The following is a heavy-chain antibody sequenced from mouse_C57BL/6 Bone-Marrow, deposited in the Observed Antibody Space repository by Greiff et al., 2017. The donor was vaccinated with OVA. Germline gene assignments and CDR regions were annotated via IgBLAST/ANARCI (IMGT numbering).Heavy chain of an antibody. D-gene: IGHD4-1*01. V-gene: IGHV1-4*01. CDR2: INPSSGYT. Sequence: QVHVKQSGAELARPGASVKMSCKASGYTFTNYTMHWVKQRPGQGLEWIGYINPSSGYTKYNQKFKDKATLTADKSSSTAYMQLSSLTSEDSAVYYCARSDWGDYWGQGTTLTVSS. CDR1: GYTFTNYT. CDR3: ARSDWGDY. J-gene: IGHJ2*01.